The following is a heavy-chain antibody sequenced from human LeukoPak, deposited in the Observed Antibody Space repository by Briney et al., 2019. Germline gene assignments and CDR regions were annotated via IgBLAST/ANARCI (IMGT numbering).Heavy chain of an antibody. J-gene: IGHJ5*02. D-gene: IGHD3-10*01. CDR3: ARLRHYYGSGSLNWFDP. V-gene: IGHV4-38-2*01. CDR1: GYSISSGYY. CDR2: IYHSGST. Sequence: SETLSLTSAVSGYSISSGYYWGWIRPPPGKGLEWIGSIYHSGSTYYNPSLKSRVTISVDTPKNQFSLKLSSVTAADTAVYYCARLRHYYGSGSLNWFDPWGQGTLVTVSS.